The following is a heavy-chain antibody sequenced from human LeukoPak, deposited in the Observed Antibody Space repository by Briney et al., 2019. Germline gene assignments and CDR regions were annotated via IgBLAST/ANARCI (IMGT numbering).Heavy chain of an antibody. CDR3: ARHLRSTSTSFDY. Sequence: SETLSLTCAVYGGSFSGYYWSWIRQPPGKGVEWIGETNHSGSTNYNPSLKSRVTISGDTSKNQFSLKLSSVTAADTAVYYCARHLRSTSTSFDYWGRGTLLTVSS. V-gene: IGHV4-34*01. J-gene: IGHJ4*02. CDR1: GGSFSGYY. CDR2: TNHSGST. D-gene: IGHD2-2*01.